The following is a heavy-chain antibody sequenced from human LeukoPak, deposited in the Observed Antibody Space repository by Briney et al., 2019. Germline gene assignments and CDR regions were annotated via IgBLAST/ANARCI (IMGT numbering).Heavy chain of an antibody. CDR2: IHDSGST. Sequence: PSETLSLTCAVYGGSFSGYYWSWIRQPPGKGLEWIGEIHDSGSTKYNPSLKSRVTISIDTSKNHFSLELTSVTAADTAVYYCARGSIAVRPWLDYWGQGTLVTVSS. V-gene: IGHV4-34*01. CDR3: ARGSIAVRPWLDY. D-gene: IGHD6-6*01. J-gene: IGHJ4*02. CDR1: GGSFSGYY.